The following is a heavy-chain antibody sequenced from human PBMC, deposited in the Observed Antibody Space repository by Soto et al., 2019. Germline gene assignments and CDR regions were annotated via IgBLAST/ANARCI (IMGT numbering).Heavy chain of an antibody. V-gene: IGHV3-43*01. J-gene: IGHJ6*02. Sequence: PGGSLRLSCAASGFTFDDYTMHWVRQAPGKGLEWVSLISWDGGSTYYADSVKGRFTISRDNSKNSLYLQMNSLRTEDTALYYCAKDMVPTVVTSVYGMDVWGQGTTVTVS. CDR2: ISWDGGST. CDR1: GFTFDDYT. D-gene: IGHD4-17*01. CDR3: AKDMVPTVVTSVYGMDV.